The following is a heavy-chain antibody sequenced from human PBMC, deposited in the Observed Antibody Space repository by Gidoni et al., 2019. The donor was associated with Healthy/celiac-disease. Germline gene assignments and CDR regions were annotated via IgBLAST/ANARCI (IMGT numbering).Heavy chain of an antibody. CDR1: GFTFSSYS. CDR2: ISSSSSYI. D-gene: IGHD3-16*01. Sequence: EVQLVESARGLVKPSGYLRLSCAASGFTFSSYSMNWVRQAPGKGLECVSSISSSSSYIYYADSVKGRFTISRDNAKNSLYLQMNSLRAEDTAVYYCARDSFSVAFDIWGQGTMVTVSS. V-gene: IGHV3-21*01. CDR3: ARDSFSVAFDI. J-gene: IGHJ3*02.